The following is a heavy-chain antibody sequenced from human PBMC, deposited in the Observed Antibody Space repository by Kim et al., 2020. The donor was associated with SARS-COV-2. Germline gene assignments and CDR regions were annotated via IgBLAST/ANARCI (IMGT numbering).Heavy chain of an antibody. CDR3: ARDVNGWSCYSRQNWFDP. CDR1: GGSISSGDYY. J-gene: IGHJ5*02. V-gene: IGHV4-30-4*01. Sequence: SETLSLTCTVSGGSISSGDYYWSWIRQPPGKGLEWIGYIYYSGSTYYNPSLKSRVTISVDTSKNQFSLKLSSVTAADTAVYYCARDVNGWSCYSRQNWFDPWGQGTLVTVSS. CDR2: IYYSGST. D-gene: IGHD3-3*01.